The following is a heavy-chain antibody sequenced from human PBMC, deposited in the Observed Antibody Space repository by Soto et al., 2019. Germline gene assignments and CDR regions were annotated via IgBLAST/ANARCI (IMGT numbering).Heavy chain of an antibody. CDR1: GFTFSSYA. Sequence: EVQLLESGGGLVQPGGSLRLSCAASGFTFSSYAMSWVRQARGKGLGWVSAISGSGGSTYYADSAKGRFTISRDNPKNPLYLQMNSLRAEDTAVYYWAKGILAYSSSYYYCYYMDVWGKGTTVTVSS. D-gene: IGHD6-6*01. CDR3: AKGILAYSSSYYYCYYMDV. CDR2: ISGSGGST. J-gene: IGHJ6*03. V-gene: IGHV3-23*01.